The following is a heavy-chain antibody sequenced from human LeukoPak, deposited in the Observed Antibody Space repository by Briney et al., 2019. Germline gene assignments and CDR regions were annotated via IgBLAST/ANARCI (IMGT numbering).Heavy chain of an antibody. CDR1: DYSISSGYY. D-gene: IGHD3-10*01. CDR3: ARRAYYSGSGRNRYFYYMDV. Sequence: SETLSLTCAVSDYSISSGYYWGWIRQSPGKGLEWIGSMYHIGSTYYNPSLKSRVPMSVDTSKNQFSLNLSSVTAADTAVYYCARRAYYSGSGRNRYFYYMDVWGKGTTVTVSS. V-gene: IGHV4-38-2*01. J-gene: IGHJ6*03. CDR2: MYHIGST.